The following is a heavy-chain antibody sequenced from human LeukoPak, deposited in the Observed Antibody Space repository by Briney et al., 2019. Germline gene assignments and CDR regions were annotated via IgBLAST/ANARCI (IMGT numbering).Heavy chain of an antibody. D-gene: IGHD3-3*01. CDR3: ANDFWSAPQDY. V-gene: IGHV3-30*02. J-gene: IGHJ4*02. CDR2: IQYDGRNT. Sequence: GGSLRLSCAASGFTVSGHGMHWVRQAPGKGLEWVAFIQYDGRNTWYADSVKGRFSISRDDSKNTVYLQMNSLRAEDTAVYYCANDFWSAPQDYWGQGTLVTVSS. CDR1: GFTVSGHG.